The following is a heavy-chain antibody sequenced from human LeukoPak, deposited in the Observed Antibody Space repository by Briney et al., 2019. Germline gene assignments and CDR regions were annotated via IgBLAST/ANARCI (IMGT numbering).Heavy chain of an antibody. CDR3: ATSAMVRGVIIRCYYYGMDV. CDR2: ISAYNGNI. CDR1: GYTFTSYG. D-gene: IGHD3-10*01. J-gene: IGHJ6*02. Sequence: ASVKVSCKASGYTFTSYGISWVRQAPGQGLEWMGWISAYNGNINYAQKLQGRVTMTTDTSTSTAYMELRSLRSDDTAVYYCATSAMVRGVIIRCYYYGMDVWGQGTTVTVSS. V-gene: IGHV1-18*01.